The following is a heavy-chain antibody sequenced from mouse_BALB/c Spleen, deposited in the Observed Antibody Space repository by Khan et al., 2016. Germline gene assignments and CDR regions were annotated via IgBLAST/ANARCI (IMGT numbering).Heavy chain of an antibody. V-gene: IGHV3-2*02. CDR2: ISYSGYT. CDR3: AKGRRKAWFAY. CDR1: GYSITSDYA. J-gene: IGHJ3*01. Sequence: EVELVESGPGLVKPSQSLSLTCTVTGYSITSDYAWNWIRQFPGNKLEWMGYISYSGYTTYNPSLKSRISITRDTSKNQFFLQLNSVTTEDTATYYCAKGRRKAWFAYWGQGTLVTVSA.